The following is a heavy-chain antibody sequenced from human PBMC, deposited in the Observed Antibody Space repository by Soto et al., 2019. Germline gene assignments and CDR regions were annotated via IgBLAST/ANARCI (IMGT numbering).Heavy chain of an antibody. CDR3: AKELVNSGWTYFDC. CDR1: GFTFKTYA. CDR2: ISDSGGRT. V-gene: IGHV3-23*01. Sequence: EVQLLESGGGLVQPGGSLRLSFAASGFTFKTYAMSWVRQAPGKGRGWVSAISDSGGRTYYADSVKGRFTISRDNSKNTLYLQMNSLRVEDTAVYFCAKELVNSGWTYFDCWGQGTLVTVSS. J-gene: IGHJ4*02. D-gene: IGHD6-19*01.